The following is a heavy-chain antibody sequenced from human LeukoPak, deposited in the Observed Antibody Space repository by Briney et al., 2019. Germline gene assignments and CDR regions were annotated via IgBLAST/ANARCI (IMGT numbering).Heavy chain of an antibody. CDR1: GGSISSSSYY. D-gene: IGHD3-22*01. CDR3: AGFNYGSSGYYYVGCFDP. Sequence: SETLSLTCTVSGGSISSSSYYWGWIRQPPGQGLEWIGSIYYSGITYYNPSLKSRVTISVDTSNNQFSLMLCSVTAAATALYCCAGFNYGSSGYYYVGCFDPWGQGTLVTVSS. CDR2: IYYSGIT. J-gene: IGHJ5*02. V-gene: IGHV4-39*01.